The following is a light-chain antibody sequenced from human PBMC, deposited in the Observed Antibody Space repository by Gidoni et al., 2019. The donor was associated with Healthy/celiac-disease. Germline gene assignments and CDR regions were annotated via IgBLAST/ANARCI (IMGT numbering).Light chain of an antibody. V-gene: IGLV1-51*02. CDR1: SSNIGNNY. CDR2: ENN. CDR3: GTWDSSLSAVV. Sequence: SVLTQPPSVSAPPGQKVTISCSGTSSNIGNNYVSWYQQLPGTAPKLLIYENNKRPSGIPDRFAGSKSGTSATLGITGRQTGDEADYYCGTWDSSLSAVVFGGGTKLTVL. J-gene: IGLJ2*01.